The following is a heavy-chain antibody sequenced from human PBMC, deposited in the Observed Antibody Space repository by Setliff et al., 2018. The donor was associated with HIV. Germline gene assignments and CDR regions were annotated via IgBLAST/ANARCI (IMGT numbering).Heavy chain of an antibody. V-gene: IGHV4-38-2*01. CDR2: IYHSGST. CDR3: ARLSGDYYYFDY. CDR1: GYSISSGYY. D-gene: IGHD2-21*02. J-gene: IGHJ4*02. Sequence: SETLSLTCAVSGYSISSGYYWGWIRQPPGKGLEWIGSIYHSGSTYYNPSLKSRVTISVDTSKNQFSLKLTSVTAADTAVYYCARLSGDYYYFDYWGQGTLVTVSS.